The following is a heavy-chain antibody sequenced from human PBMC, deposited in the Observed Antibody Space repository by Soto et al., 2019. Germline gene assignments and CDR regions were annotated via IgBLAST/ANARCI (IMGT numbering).Heavy chain of an antibody. CDR3: ARGGRQLVY. CDR2: IYPGDSDT. CDR1: GYTFTNYW. D-gene: IGHD6-6*01. V-gene: IGHV5-51*03. J-gene: IGHJ4*02. Sequence: PGESLKISCQASGYTFTNYWIAWVLQMPGKGLEWMGIIYPGDSDTTYSPSFQGQVTISADKSISTAYLQWSSLKASDSAMYYCARGGRQLVYWGQGTLVTVSS.